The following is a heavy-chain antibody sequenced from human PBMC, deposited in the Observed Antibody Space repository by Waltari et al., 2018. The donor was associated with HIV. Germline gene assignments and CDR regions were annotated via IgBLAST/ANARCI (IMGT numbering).Heavy chain of an antibody. J-gene: IGHJ4*02. CDR3: ARGNWWSFVY. CDR1: GYPFTSYD. V-gene: IGHV1-8*01. D-gene: IGHD2-8*02. CDR2: MHPNSSNT. Sequence: QVQLVQSGAEVKKPGASVKVSCKASGYPFTSYDINWGSQATGQGVGWKGWMHPNSSNTCYAQMFQGRVTMTMNTSISTAYMELSSLRSEDTAVYYCARGNWWSFVYWGQGTLVTVSS.